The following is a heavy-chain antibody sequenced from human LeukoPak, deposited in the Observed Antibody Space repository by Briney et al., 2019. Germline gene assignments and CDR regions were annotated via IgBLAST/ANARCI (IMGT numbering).Heavy chain of an antibody. CDR1: GYTFTGYY. V-gene: IGHV1-2*02. CDR2: INANSGGT. J-gene: IGHJ3*02. CDR3: ARELFYDSSGYYYIPPAFDI. D-gene: IGHD3-22*01. Sequence: ASVKVSCKASGYTFTGYYMHWVRQAPGQGLEWMGWINANSGGTNYAQKFQGRVTMTRDTSISTAYMELSRLRSDDTAVYYCARELFYDSSGYYYIPPAFDIWGQGTMVTVSS.